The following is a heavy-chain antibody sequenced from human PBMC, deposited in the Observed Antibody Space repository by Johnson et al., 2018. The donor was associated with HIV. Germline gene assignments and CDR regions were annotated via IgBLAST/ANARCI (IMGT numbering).Heavy chain of an antibody. Sequence: VQLVESGGGVVRPGGSLRLSCAASGFTFDDYAMNWVRQAPGKGLEWVSGFTWDGDRTAYADSVKGRFTISRDNAKNSVYLQMNSLRAEDTAVYYCASYSSSDAFDIWGQGTMVTVSS. CDR3: ASYSSSDAFDI. J-gene: IGHJ3*02. V-gene: IGHV3-20*04. CDR1: GFTFDDYA. D-gene: IGHD6-6*01. CDR2: FTWDGDRT.